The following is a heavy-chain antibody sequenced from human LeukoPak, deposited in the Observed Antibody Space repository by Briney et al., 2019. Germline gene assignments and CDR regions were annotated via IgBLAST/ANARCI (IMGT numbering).Heavy chain of an antibody. J-gene: IGHJ6*02. CDR3: ARVFRTAAGSYFYYYGMDV. Sequence: SETLSLTCTVSGDSINSLDLWSWVRQPPGKGLEWIGEMYLSGTTHSNPSVKSRVTISIDKSKNQFFLNLSSVTAADTAVYYCARVFRTAAGSYFYYYGMDVWGQGTTVTVSS. V-gene: IGHV4-4*02. CDR1: GDSINSLDL. D-gene: IGHD6-13*01. CDR2: MYLSGTT.